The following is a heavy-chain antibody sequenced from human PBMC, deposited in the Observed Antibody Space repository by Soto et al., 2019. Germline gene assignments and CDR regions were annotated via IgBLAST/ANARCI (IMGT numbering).Heavy chain of an antibody. J-gene: IGHJ5*02. CDR2: ISGSGFKK. D-gene: IGHD1-26*01. Sequence: GGSFRPSSSSSSFILAHLSMSWFRQTPGTGLEWVSSISGSGFKKYYADSVKGRFTISRDNSKSTVYLELNNLSAEDTAVYHCAKNQGVELVPLATVDWFDPWGQGSVVPVSS. V-gene: IGHV3-23*01. CDR1: SFILAHLS. CDR3: AKNQGVELVPLATVDWFDP.